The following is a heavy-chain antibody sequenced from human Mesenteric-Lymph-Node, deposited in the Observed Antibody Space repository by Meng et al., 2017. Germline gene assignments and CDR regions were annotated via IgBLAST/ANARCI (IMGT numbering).Heavy chain of an antibody. D-gene: IGHD3-9*01. J-gene: IGHJ4*02. CDR1: GYTFTCYY. CDR2: INPNSGGT. CDR3: ARPEGYYDILTCKTDPGFFDY. V-gene: IGHV1-2*06. Sequence: ASVKVSCKASGYTFTCYYMHWVRQAPGQGLEWMGRINPNSGGTNYAQKFQGRVTMTRDTSISTAYMELSRLRSDDTAVYYCARPEGYYDILTCKTDPGFFDYWGQGTLVTVSS.